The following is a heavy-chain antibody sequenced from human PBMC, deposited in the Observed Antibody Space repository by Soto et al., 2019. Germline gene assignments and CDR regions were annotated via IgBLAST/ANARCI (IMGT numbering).Heavy chain of an antibody. Sequence: EVQLVESGGGLVQPGGSLRLSCAASNFTFSRYSMNCFRQAPGKGLEWVSYLSSSTNTIYYADSVKGRFTISRDNAKSSLYLQMKSLRDEDTAVYYCARQLGSPSAGDFDYWGQGTLVTVSS. CDR3: ARQLGSPSAGDFDY. D-gene: IGHD3-3*02. CDR1: NFTFSRYS. CDR2: LSSSTNTI. V-gene: IGHV3-48*02. J-gene: IGHJ4*02.